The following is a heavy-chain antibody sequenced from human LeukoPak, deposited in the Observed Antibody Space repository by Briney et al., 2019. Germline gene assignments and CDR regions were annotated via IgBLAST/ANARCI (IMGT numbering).Heavy chain of an antibody. CDR3: GSLTVVARDH. CDR2: INSDGSAT. CDR1: GFSFSTHW. Sequence: GGSLRLSCAASGFSFSTHWMHWGRQAPGKGLVYVAQINSDGSATAYADSVKGRFTISRDNAKNTLYLEMSSLRAEDTAVYYCGSLTVVARDHWGQGTLVTVSS. V-gene: IGHV3-74*01. J-gene: IGHJ4*02. D-gene: IGHD3-22*01.